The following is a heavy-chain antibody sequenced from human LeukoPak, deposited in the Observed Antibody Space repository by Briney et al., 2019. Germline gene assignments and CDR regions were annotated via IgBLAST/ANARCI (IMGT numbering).Heavy chain of an antibody. CDR3: ARLGLPRSWFDP. Sequence: PSETLSLTCTVSGYSINSGFYWAWIRQPPGKGLEWIGSIYHSGNTYYNPSLKSRVTISVDTSKNRFSLKLSSVTAADTAVYYCARLGLPRSWFDPWGQGALVTVSS. J-gene: IGHJ5*02. V-gene: IGHV4-38-2*02. D-gene: IGHD5-18*01. CDR1: GYSINSGFY. CDR2: IYHSGNT.